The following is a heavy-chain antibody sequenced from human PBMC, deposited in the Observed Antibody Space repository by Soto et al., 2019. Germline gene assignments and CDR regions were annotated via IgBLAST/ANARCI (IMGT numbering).Heavy chain of an antibody. V-gene: IGHV4-34*01. D-gene: IGHD4-17*01. CDR1: GGSFSGYY. CDR3: ARQVRAYGGYVYWFEP. CDR2: INHSGST. Sequence: SETLSLTCAVYGGSFSGYYWSWIRQPPGKGLEWIGEINHSGSTNYNPSLKSRVTISVDTSKNQFSLKLSSVTAADTAVYYCARQVRAYGGYVYWFEPWGQGTLVTVSS. J-gene: IGHJ5*02.